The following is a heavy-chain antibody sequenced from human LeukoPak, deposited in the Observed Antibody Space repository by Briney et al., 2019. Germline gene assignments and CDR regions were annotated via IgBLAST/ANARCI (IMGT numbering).Heavy chain of an antibody. CDR1: GGSFSGYY. CDR3: AREGTVAGSYFDY. CDR2: INHSEST. J-gene: IGHJ4*02. D-gene: IGHD6-19*01. Sequence: SETLSLTCAVYGGSFSGYYWSWIRQPPGKGPEWIGEINHSESTNYNPSLKSRVTISVDTSKNQFSLKLSSVTATDTAVYYCAREGTVAGSYFDYWGQGTLSPSPQ. V-gene: IGHV4-34*01.